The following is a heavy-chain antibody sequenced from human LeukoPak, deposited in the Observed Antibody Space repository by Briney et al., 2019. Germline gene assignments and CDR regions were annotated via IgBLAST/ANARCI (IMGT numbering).Heavy chain of an antibody. CDR1: GFTFSSYS. CDR2: ISTSSSYI. J-gene: IGHJ6*03. Sequence: GGSLRLSCEASGFTFSSYSMNWDRQAPGKGLEWVSFISTSSSYIHNADSVKGRFTISRDNAENSLYLQMNSLRAEDTAVYYCARAAIAAARIYYYMDVWGKGTTVTVSS. V-gene: IGHV3-21*01. D-gene: IGHD6-13*01. CDR3: ARAAIAAARIYYYMDV.